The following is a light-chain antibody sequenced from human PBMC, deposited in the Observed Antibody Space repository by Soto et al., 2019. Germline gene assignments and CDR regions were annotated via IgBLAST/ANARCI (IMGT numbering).Light chain of an antibody. CDR3: QAWDSSTGKV. CDR2: QDS. V-gene: IGLV3-1*01. J-gene: IGLJ1*01. Sequence: SYELTQPPSVSVSPGQTASITCSGDKLGDKYACWYQQKPGQSPVLVIYQDSKRPSGIPERFSSPNSGNTATLTISGTQAMDEADYYCQAWDSSTGKVFGTGTKV. CDR1: KLGDKY.